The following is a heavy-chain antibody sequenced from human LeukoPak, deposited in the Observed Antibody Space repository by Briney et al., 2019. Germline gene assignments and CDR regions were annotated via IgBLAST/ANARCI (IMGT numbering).Heavy chain of an antibody. CDR3: ARDERPTGWYGYNYGMDV. V-gene: IGHV3-48*04. CDR2: ISSSSGTI. D-gene: IGHD6-19*01. Sequence: GGSLRLSCAASGFTFSSYSMNWVRQAPGKGLEWVSYISSSSGTIYYADSVKGRFTISRDNAKNSLYLQVNSLRAEDTAVYYCARDERPTGWYGYNYGMDVWGQGTTVTVSS. J-gene: IGHJ6*02. CDR1: GFTFSSYS.